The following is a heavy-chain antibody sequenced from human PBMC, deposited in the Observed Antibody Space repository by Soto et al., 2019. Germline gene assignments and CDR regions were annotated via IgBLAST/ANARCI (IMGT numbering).Heavy chain of an antibody. CDR2: INAGNGNT. CDR1: GYTFTTYA. V-gene: IGHV1-3*01. Sequence: QVQLVQSGAEVKKPGASVKVSCKASGYTFTTYAMHWVRQAPGQRLEWMGGINAGNGNTKYSQKFQGRITITRDTSANTAYMELSSLRSEDMAVYYCARGKGSSWYGWFDPWGQGTLVTVSS. D-gene: IGHD6-13*01. CDR3: ARGKGSSWYGWFDP. J-gene: IGHJ5*02.